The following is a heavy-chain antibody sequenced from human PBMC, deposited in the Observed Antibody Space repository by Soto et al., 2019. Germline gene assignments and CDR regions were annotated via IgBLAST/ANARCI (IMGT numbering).Heavy chain of an antibody. V-gene: IGHV3-30*18. CDR3: AKVFGITMVRGAFDY. CDR1: GFTFSSYG. J-gene: IGHJ4*02. Sequence: GGSLRLSCAASGFTFSSYGMHWVRQAPGKGLEWVAVISYDGSNKYYADSVKGRFTISRDNSKNTLYLQMNSLRAEDTAVYYCAKVFGITMVRGAFDYWGQGTLVTVSS. CDR2: ISYDGSNK. D-gene: IGHD3-10*01.